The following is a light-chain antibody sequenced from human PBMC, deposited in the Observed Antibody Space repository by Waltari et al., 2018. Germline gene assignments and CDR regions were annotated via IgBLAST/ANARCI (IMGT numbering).Light chain of an antibody. V-gene: IGKV3D-15*01. CDR2: RAS. Sequence: EIVLTQSPATLSVSPGDRVTLSCRASQSVGTNLAWYQHSPGRAPRLLVYRASTRASYIPARFSASGSGTEFTLAISTLQSEDSAVFYCQQYNDWPRTFGQGTKVESK. CDR1: QSVGTN. J-gene: IGKJ1*01. CDR3: QQYNDWPRT.